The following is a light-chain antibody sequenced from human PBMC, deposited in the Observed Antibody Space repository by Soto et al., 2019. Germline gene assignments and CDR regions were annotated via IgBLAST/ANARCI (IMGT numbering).Light chain of an antibody. CDR1: QSVSSNY. CDR3: QQYGSLFT. Sequence: EIVLTQSPGTLSLSPGERATLSCRASQSVSSNYLAWYQQKPGQAPRLLIYGASSRATGIPDRFSGSGSGTDFTLTIRRLEPEDFAVYYCQQYGSLFTFGPGTKVDIK. V-gene: IGKV3-20*01. J-gene: IGKJ3*01. CDR2: GAS.